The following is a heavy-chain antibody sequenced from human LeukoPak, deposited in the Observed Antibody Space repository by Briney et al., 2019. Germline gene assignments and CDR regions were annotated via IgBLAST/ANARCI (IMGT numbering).Heavy chain of an antibody. D-gene: IGHD5-18*01. V-gene: IGHV1-46*01. CDR1: GYTFTSYD. CDR3: ARDHADTAMPTLGFDY. Sequence: ASVKVSCKASGYTFTSYDINWVRQATGQGLEWMGIINPSGGSTSYAQKFQGRVTMTRDMSTSTVYMELSSLRSEDTAVYYCARDHADTAMPTLGFDYWGQGTLVTVSS. J-gene: IGHJ4*02. CDR2: INPSGGST.